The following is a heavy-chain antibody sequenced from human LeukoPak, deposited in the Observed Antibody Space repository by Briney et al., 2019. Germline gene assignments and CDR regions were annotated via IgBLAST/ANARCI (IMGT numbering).Heavy chain of an antibody. V-gene: IGHV4-34*01. CDR3: ARGRRGSSSYDY. Sequence: SETLSLTCAVYSGSFSGYYWSWIRQPPGKGLEWIGEINHSGSTNYNPSLKSRVTISVDTSKNQFSLKLSSVTAADTAVYYCARGRRGSSSYDYWGQGTLVTVSS. CDR1: SGSFSGYY. D-gene: IGHD6-13*01. CDR2: INHSGST. J-gene: IGHJ4*02.